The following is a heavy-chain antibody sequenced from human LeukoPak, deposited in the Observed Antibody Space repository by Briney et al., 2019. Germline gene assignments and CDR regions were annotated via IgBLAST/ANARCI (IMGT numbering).Heavy chain of an antibody. CDR1: GGTFSSYP. CDR3: ARDSQPVNYYYYGMDV. V-gene: IGHV1-69*04. Sequence: SVKVSCKASGGTFSSYPISWVRQAPGQGLEWMGRIIPILGIANYAQKFQGRVTITADKSTSTAYMELSSLTSEDTAVYYCARDSQPVNYYYYGMDVWGQGTTVTVSS. CDR2: IIPILGIA. J-gene: IGHJ6*02.